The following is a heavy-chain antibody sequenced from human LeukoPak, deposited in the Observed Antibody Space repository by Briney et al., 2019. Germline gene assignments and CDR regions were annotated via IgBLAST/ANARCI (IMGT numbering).Heavy chain of an antibody. J-gene: IGHJ4*02. D-gene: IGHD6-19*01. CDR3: ARDRVGVGSSGWEN. V-gene: IGHV1-8*01. Sequence: ASVKVSCKASGYTFTSYAINWVRQATGQGLEWMGWMNPNSGKTGYVQKFQGRVTMTRDTSISTAYMELSSLTSEDTAIYYCARDRVGVGSSGWENWGQGTLVTVSS. CDR1: GYTFTSYA. CDR2: MNPNSGKT.